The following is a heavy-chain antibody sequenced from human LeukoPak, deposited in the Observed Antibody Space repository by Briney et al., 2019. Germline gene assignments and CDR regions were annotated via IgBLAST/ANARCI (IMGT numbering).Heavy chain of an antibody. CDR2: ISPDGSDT. CDR3: ARLTSSWSFDY. Sequence: GESLKISCKGPGYSFTSYWIGCVRQMPGKGLEWMGIISPDGSDTRYSPSFQGQVTISADKSITTAYLQWSSLKASDTAMYYCARLTSSWSFDYWGQGTLVTVSS. CDR1: GYSFTSYW. J-gene: IGHJ4*02. V-gene: IGHV5-51*01. D-gene: IGHD6-13*01.